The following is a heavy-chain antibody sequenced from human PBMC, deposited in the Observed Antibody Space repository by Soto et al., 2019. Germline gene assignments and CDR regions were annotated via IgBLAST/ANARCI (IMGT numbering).Heavy chain of an antibody. CDR2: ISSDGSTT. Sequence: VGSLRLSCAASGFTFSSCWMHWVRQAPGKGLVWVSRISSDGSTTNYADFVKGRFTISRDNAKNTLCLQMNNLRAEDTAVYYCASLYSSAWARDYWGQGTLVTVSS. CDR1: GFTFSSCW. V-gene: IGHV3-74*01. CDR3: ASLYSSAWARDY. J-gene: IGHJ4*02. D-gene: IGHD6-19*01.